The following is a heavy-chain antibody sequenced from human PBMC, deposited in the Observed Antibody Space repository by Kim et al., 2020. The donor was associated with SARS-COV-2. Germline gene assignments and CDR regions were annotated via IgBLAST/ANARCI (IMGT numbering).Heavy chain of an antibody. Sequence: TNYSPSFQGHVTISADKSTRTAYLQWSSLKASDTAMYYCARNWNDAPSDYWGQGTLVTVSS. J-gene: IGHJ4*02. CDR3: ARNWNDAPSDY. CDR2: T. V-gene: IGHV5-10-1*01. D-gene: IGHD1-1*01.